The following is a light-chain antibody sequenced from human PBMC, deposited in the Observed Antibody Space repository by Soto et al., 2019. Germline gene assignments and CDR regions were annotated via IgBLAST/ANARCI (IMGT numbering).Light chain of an antibody. J-gene: IGKJ1*01. Sequence: EIQMTQKPSTLSASVGDRVAITCRASQSISTWLAWYQQKPGKAPKVLIFDASSLESGVPSRFSGSGSATEFTLTISSLQPDDFATYYCQQYSIYPWTFGQGTIVDVK. CDR1: QSISTW. CDR2: DAS. V-gene: IGKV1-5*01. CDR3: QQYSIYPWT.